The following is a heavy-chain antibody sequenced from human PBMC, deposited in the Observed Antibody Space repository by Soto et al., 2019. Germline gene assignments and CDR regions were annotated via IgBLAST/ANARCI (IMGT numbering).Heavy chain of an antibody. CDR2: INHSGST. V-gene: IGHV4-34*01. J-gene: IGHJ2*01. D-gene: IGHD1-7*01. CDR1: GGSFSGYY. Sequence: QVQLQQWGAGLLKPSETLSLTCAVYGGSFSGYYWSWIRQPPGKGLEWIGEINHSGSTNYNPSLKSRVTISVDTSKNQFSLKLSSVTAADTAVYYCARAGNWNSYWYFDLGGRGTLVTVSS. CDR3: ARAGNWNSYWYFDL.